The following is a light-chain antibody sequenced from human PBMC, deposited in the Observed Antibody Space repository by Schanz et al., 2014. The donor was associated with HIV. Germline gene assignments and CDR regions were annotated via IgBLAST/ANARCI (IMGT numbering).Light chain of an antibody. Sequence: QSVLTQPPSVSGAPGQRVTISCTGSSSNIGAGYDVHWYQQLPGTAPKLLIYGNSNRPSGVPDRFSVSSSGTSASLVISGLQAEDEADYYCQSYDDSLNAVVFGGGTKLTVL. CDR2: GNS. J-gene: IGLJ2*01. V-gene: IGLV1-40*01. CDR1: SSNIGAGYD. CDR3: QSYDDSLNAVV.